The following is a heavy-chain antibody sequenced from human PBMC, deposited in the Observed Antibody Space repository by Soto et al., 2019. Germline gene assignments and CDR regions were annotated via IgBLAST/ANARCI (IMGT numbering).Heavy chain of an antibody. CDR2: IYPGYSDI. D-gene: IGHD2-15*01. V-gene: IGHV5-51*01. J-gene: IGHJ4*02. Sequence: PGESLKISCQGSGYSFADSWIGWVRQVPGRGLEWVGIIYPGYSDIRYRPSFQGRVTISADKSVNTAYLQWSSLWASDTAIYYCARPPGSGTLFANWGQGTPVTVSS. CDR1: GYSFADSW. CDR3: ARPPGSGTLFAN.